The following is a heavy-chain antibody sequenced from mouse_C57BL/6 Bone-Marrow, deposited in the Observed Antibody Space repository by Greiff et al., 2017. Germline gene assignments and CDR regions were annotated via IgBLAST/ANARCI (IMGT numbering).Heavy chain of an antibody. V-gene: IGHV5-9-1*02. CDR1: GFTFSSYA. D-gene: IGHD1-1*01. Sequence: EVKLMESGEGLVKPGGSLKLSCAASGFTFSSYAMSWVRQTPEKRLAWVAYISSGGDYIYYADTVKGRFTISRDNARNTLYLQMSSLKSEDTAMYYCTRTLLLRLDYAMDYWGQGTSVTVSS. CDR3: TRTLLLRLDYAMDY. CDR2: ISSGGDYI. J-gene: IGHJ4*01.